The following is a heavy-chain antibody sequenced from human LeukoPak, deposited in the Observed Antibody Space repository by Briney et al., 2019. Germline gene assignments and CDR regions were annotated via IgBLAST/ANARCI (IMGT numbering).Heavy chain of an antibody. D-gene: IGHD3-3*01. CDR2: INPHSGGT. V-gene: IGHV1-2*02. CDR1: GYTFTGYY. Sequence: ASVKVSCKASGYTFTGYYMHWVRQAPGQGLEWMGWINPHSGGTNYAQKFQGRVTLTRDTSISTAYMELSRLRSDDTAVYYCARASITISGVGGAFDIWGQGTMVTVSS. J-gene: IGHJ3*02. CDR3: ARASITISGVGGAFDI.